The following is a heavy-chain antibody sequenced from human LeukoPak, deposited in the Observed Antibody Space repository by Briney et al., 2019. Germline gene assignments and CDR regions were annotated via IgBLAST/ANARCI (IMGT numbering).Heavy chain of an antibody. CDR1: GFTFSSYA. V-gene: IGHV3-72*01. J-gene: IGHJ6*02. CDR2: IRKKVNSYST. D-gene: IGHD2-15*01. Sequence: GGSLRLSCAASGFTFSSYAMNWVRQAPGKGLEWVGRIRKKVNSYSTEYAASVKGRFTISRDDSKNSLYLQMNSLRAEDTAVYYCARGGDLLPYYYYGMDVWGQGTTVTVSS. CDR3: ARGGDLLPYYYYGMDV.